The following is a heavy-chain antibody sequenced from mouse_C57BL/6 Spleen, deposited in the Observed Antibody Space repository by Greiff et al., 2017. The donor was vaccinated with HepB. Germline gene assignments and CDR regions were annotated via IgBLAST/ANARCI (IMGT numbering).Heavy chain of an antibody. CDR1: GYTFTSYW. J-gene: IGHJ4*01. D-gene: IGHD2-1*01. V-gene: IGHV1-52*01. CDR2: IDPSDSET. Sequence: QVQLQQPGAELVRPGSSVKLSCKASGYTFTSYWMHWVKQRPIQGLEWIGNIDPSDSETHYNQKFKDKATLTVDKSSSTAYMQLSSLTSEDSAVYYCASNYVGYAMDYWGQGTSVTVSS. CDR3: ASNYVGYAMDY.